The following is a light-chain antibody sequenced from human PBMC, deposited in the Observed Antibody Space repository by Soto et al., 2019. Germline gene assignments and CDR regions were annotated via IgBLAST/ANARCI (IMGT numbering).Light chain of an antibody. CDR3: QQRKT. CDR1: QSISIY. J-gene: IGKJ1*01. CDR2: AAS. Sequence: DIQMTQSPSSLSASVGDRVTITCRASQSISIYLNWYQQKPGKAPKLLIYAASSLQSGVPSRFSGSGSGTDFTRTISSLQPEDFATYFWQQRKTFGQGTKVEIK. V-gene: IGKV1-39*01.